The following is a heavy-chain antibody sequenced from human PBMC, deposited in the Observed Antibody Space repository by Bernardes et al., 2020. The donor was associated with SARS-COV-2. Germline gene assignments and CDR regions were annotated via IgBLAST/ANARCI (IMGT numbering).Heavy chain of an antibody. CDR2: IDWDDDK. CDR1: GFSLSTSGMC. Sequence: SGPTLVKPTQTLTLTCTFSGFSLSTSGMCVSWIRQPPGKALEWLARIDWDDDKYYSTSLKTRLTISKDTSKNQVVLTMTNMDPVDTATYYCARMGAAGRTHYYYGMDVWGQGTTVTVSS. CDR3: ARMGAAGRTHYYYGMDV. J-gene: IGHJ6*02. D-gene: IGHD6-13*01. V-gene: IGHV2-70*11.